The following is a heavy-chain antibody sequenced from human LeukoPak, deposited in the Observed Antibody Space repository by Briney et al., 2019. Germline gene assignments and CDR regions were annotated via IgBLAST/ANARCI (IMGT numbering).Heavy chain of an antibody. CDR1: GYTLTELS. CDR2: FDPEDGET. J-gene: IGHJ4*02. D-gene: IGHD3-10*01. Sequence: ASVKVSCKVSGYTLTELSMHWVRQAPGKGLEWMGGFDPEDGETIYAQKFQGRVTMTEDTSTDTAYMAASSLRSEDTAVYYCAPDNAMVRGVIFDYWGQGTLVTVSS. V-gene: IGHV1-24*01. CDR3: APDNAMVRGVIFDY.